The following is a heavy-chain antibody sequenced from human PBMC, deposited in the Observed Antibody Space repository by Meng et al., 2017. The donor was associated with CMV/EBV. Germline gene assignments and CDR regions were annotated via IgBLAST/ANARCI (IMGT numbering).Heavy chain of an antibody. Sequence: ESLKISCTVSGGSISSRSYYWGWIRQPPGKGLEWIGSIYYSGSTYYNPSLKSRVTISVDTSKNQFSLKLSSVTAADTAVYYCARDLGHCSSTSCSDYWGQGTLVTVSS. V-gene: IGHV4-39*07. CDR3: ARDLGHCSSTSCSDY. J-gene: IGHJ4*02. D-gene: IGHD2-2*01. CDR1: GGSISSRSYY. CDR2: IYYSGST.